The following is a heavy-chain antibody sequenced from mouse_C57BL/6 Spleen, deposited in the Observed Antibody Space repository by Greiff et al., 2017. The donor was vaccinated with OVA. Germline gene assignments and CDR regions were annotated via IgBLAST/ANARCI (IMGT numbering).Heavy chain of an antibody. Sequence: VQLQQPGAELVRPGTSVKLSCKASGYTFTSYWMHWVKQRPGQGLEWIGVIDPSDSYTNYNQKFKGKATLTVDTSSSTAYMQLSSLTSEDSAVYYCARWNYGSPWFAYWGQGTLVTVSA. J-gene: IGHJ3*01. D-gene: IGHD1-1*01. CDR3: ARWNYGSPWFAY. V-gene: IGHV1-59*01. CDR1: GYTFTSYW. CDR2: IDPSDSYT.